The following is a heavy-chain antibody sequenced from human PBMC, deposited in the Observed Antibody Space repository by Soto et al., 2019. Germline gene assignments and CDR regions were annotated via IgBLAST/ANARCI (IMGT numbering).Heavy chain of an antibody. CDR2: FYYTGST. CDR3: ARSMYYSDGSNYSPFDY. CDR1: GGSISSSSYY. D-gene: IGHD3-22*01. J-gene: IGHJ4*02. Sequence: SETLSLTCTVSGGSISSSSYYWSWIRQPPGKGLEWIGYFYYTGSTNYNPSLKSRVTISIDASKNQFSLRLSSVTAADTAVYYCARSMYYSDGSNYSPFDYWGQGTLVTVSS. V-gene: IGHV4-61*05.